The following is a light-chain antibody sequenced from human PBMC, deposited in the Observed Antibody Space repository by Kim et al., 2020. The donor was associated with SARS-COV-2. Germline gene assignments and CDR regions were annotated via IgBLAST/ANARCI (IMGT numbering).Light chain of an antibody. Sequence: QSALTQPASVSGSPGQSITISCTGTSSDVGGYNYVSWYQHHPGKAPKVMIYDVSNRPSGVSNRFSGSKSGNTASLTISGLQAEDEADYYCRSYTSSSAWVFGGGTKLTVL. CDR3: RSYTSSSAWV. CDR2: DVS. V-gene: IGLV2-14*03. CDR1: SSDVGGYNY. J-gene: IGLJ3*02.